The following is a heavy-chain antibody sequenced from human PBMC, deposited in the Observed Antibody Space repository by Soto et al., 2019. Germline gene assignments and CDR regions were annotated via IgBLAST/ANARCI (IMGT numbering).Heavy chain of an antibody. CDR2: INHSGST. V-gene: IGHV4-34*01. D-gene: IGHD2-2*02. CDR3: AVPAAIVYGMDV. CDR1: GGSFSGYY. J-gene: IGHJ6*02. Sequence: SETLSLTCAVYGGSFSGYYWSWIRQPPGKGLEWIGEINHSGSTNYNPSLKSRVTISVDTSKNQFSLKLSSVTAADTAVYYCAVPAAIVYGMDVCGQGTTVTVSS.